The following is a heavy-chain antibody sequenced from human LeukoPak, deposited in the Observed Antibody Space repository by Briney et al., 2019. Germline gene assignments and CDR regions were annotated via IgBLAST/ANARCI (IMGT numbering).Heavy chain of an antibody. CDR3: ARVVRYGDYYHFDY. CDR2: ISAYNGNT. Sequence: ASVKVSCKASGYTFTSYGISWLRQAPGQALEWMLWISAYNGNTNYAQKLQGRVTMTTDTFTSTDYMELRSLRSDDTAVYNCARVVRYGDYYHFDYWGQGTLVTVSS. J-gene: IGHJ4*02. V-gene: IGHV1-18*04. D-gene: IGHD4-17*01. CDR1: GYTFTSYG.